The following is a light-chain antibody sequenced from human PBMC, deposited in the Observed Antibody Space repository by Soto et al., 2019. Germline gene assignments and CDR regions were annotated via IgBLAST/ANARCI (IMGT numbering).Light chain of an antibody. CDR1: QSVRAN. J-gene: IGKJ2*01. V-gene: IGKV3-15*01. CDR3: QHYNFWPHT. Sequence: EILLTQSPATLAVSPGEGATLSCRASQSVRANLAWYQQKPAQAPRLLIYRASTRATGVPARFSGSGSGTEFTLTISSLQSEDVSVYFCQHYNFWPHTFGQGTKLEIK. CDR2: RAS.